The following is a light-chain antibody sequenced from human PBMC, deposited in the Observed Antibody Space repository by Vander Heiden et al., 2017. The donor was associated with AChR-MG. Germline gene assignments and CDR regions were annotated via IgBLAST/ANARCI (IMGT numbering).Light chain of an antibody. V-gene: IGLV2-14*03. Sequence: QSGLTQPASVSGSPGQSITISCTGTSSDVGAYNYVSWYQQHPGEAPKLMIYDVSNRPLGVSPRFSGSKSGNTASLTISGLQTEDEADYYCSSYTTSGTRLFGGGTRLTV. CDR1: SSDVGAYNY. CDR2: DVS. CDR3: SSYTTSGTRL. J-gene: IGLJ2*01.